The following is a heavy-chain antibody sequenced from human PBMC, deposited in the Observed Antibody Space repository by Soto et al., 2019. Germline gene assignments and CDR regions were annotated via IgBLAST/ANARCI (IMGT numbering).Heavy chain of an antibody. CDR1: VISFDDYA. V-gene: IGHV3-9*01. CDR2: TNWDSGDI. CDR3: AKDTATGFYDDNGHIDY. D-gene: IGHD3-9*01. Sequence: GGSLRLSCVVSVISFDDYAMHWVRQFPGKGLEWVSGTNWDSGDIGYADSVKGRFTISRDNAKNSLYLQMNSLKTEDTALYYCAKDTATGFYDDNGHIDYWGQGTPGTVS. J-gene: IGHJ4*02.